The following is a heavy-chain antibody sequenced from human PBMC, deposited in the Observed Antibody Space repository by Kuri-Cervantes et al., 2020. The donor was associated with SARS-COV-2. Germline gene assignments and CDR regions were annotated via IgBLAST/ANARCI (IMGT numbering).Heavy chain of an antibody. Sequence: GESLKISCAASGFTFSSYSMNWVRQAPGKGLEWVSYISSSGSYKYYADSVKGRFTISRDNAKNSLYLQMNSLRAEDTAVYYCAKDPRLEGATLFDYWGQGTLVTVSS. CDR2: ISSSGSYK. CDR1: GFTFSSYS. V-gene: IGHV3-21*05. D-gene: IGHD1-26*01. J-gene: IGHJ4*02. CDR3: AKDPRLEGATLFDY.